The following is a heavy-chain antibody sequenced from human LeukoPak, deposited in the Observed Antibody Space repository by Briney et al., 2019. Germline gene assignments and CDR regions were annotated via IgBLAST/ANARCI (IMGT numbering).Heavy chain of an antibody. CDR2: IRYDGSNK. J-gene: IGHJ6*03. CDR1: GFTFSSYG. Sequence: PGGSLRLSCAASGFTFSSYGMHWVRQAPGKGLEWVAFIRYDGSNKYYADSVKGRFTISRDNSKNTLYLQMNSLRAEDTAVYYCAKDSQGVVPAAPSMDVWGKGTTVTISS. CDR3: AKDSQGVVPAAPSMDV. D-gene: IGHD2-2*01. V-gene: IGHV3-30*02.